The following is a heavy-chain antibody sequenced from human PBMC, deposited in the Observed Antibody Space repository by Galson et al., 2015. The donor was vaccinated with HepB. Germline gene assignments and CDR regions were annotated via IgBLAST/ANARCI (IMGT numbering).Heavy chain of an antibody. CDR3: ASQWDSSGYYYA. CDR1: GGSISSTYYY. CDR2: IYYSGST. D-gene: IGHD3-22*01. V-gene: IGHV4-39*02. Sequence: ETLSLTCTVSGGSISSTYYYWGWIRQPPGKGLEWIGTIYYSGSTYYNPSLKTRVTMSVDTSKIHFSLKLSSVTAADTAVYYCASQWDSSGYYYAWGQGTLVTVSS. J-gene: IGHJ4*02.